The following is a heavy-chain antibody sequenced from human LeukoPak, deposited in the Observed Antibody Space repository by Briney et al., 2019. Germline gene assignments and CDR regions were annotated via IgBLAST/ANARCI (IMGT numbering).Heavy chain of an antibody. D-gene: IGHD4-23*01. CDR1: GGSISSYY. V-gene: IGHV4-59*08. Sequence: SETLSLTCTVSGGSISSYYWSWIRQPPGKGLEWIGYIYYSGSTNYNPSLKSRVAISVDTSKNQFSLKLSSVTAAGTAVYYCARQSAVGSWYYFDYWGQGTLVTVSS. CDR3: ARQSAVGSWYYFDY. J-gene: IGHJ4*02. CDR2: IYYSGST.